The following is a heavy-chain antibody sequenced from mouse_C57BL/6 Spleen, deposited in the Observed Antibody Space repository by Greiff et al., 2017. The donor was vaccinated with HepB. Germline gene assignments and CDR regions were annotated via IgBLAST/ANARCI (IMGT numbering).Heavy chain of an antibody. CDR2: IYPGDGDT. D-gene: IGHD3-2*02. CDR1: GYAFSSSW. J-gene: IGHJ2*01. CDR3: AQDSSGCYFDY. Sequence: VKLQQSGPELVKPGASVKISCKASGYAFSSSWMNWVKQRPGKGLEWIGRIYPGDGDTNYNGKFKGKATLTADKSSRPAYMQLSSLTSEDSAVYFCAQDSSGCYFDYWGQGTTLTVSS. V-gene: IGHV1-82*01.